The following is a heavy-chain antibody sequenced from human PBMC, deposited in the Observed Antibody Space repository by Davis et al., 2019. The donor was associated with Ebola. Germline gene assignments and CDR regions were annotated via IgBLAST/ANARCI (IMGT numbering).Heavy chain of an antibody. J-gene: IGHJ4*02. V-gene: IGHV3-15*01. D-gene: IGHD2-15*01. CDR2: IKSRSEGGTV. CDR3: SIDRAPGDINCSGGTCYYSNLHY. Sequence: LSLTCAVYGGSFSGYYWSWVRQAPGKGLEWVGRIKSRSEGGTVDYIEPVRGRFTISRDDSKNTLYLQMNSLKTEDTAVYYCSIDRAPGDINCSGGTCYYSNLHYWGQGTLVSVSS. CDR1: GGSFSGYY.